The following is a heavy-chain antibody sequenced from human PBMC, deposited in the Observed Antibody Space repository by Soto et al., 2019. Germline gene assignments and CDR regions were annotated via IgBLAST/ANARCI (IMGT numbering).Heavy chain of an antibody. CDR1: GGTFSSYA. V-gene: IGHV1-69*01. Sequence: EQLVQSGTEMMKPGSSVNVSCRASGGTFSSYALGWVRQAPGQGLEWMGGIIPVFGTSYTAQKFQGRVTITAVESTGTAYMALSSIRVEDTAVYFCARGLHATIVSYYFDSWGQGTLVTVSS. D-gene: IGHD3-10*01. CDR3: ARGLHATIVSYYFDS. CDR2: IIPVFGTS. J-gene: IGHJ4*02.